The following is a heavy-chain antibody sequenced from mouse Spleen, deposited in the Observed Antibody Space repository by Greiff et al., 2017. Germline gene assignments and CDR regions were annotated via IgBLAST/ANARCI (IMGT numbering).Heavy chain of an antibody. V-gene: IGHV10-3*01. CDR3: VREGIYDGYYVGAMDY. D-gene: IGHD2-3*01. CDR2: IRSKSSNYAT. J-gene: IGHJ4*01. CDR1: GFTFNTYA. Sequence: GGGLVQPKGSLKLSCAASGFTFNTYAMHWVRQAPGKGLEWVARIRSKSSNYATYYADSVKDRFTISRDDSQSMLYLQMNNLKTEDTAMYYCVREGIYDGYYVGAMDYWGQGTSVTVSS.